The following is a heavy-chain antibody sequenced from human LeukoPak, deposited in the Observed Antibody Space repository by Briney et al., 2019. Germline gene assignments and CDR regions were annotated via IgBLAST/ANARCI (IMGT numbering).Heavy chain of an antibody. J-gene: IGHJ4*02. CDR2: FYPEDGET. Sequence: GGSLRLSCAASGFTFSSYGMHGVRQAPGKGREWMGGFYPEDGETIYAQKFQGRVTMTEDTSTDTAYMELSSLRSEDTAVYYCAPLYCSGGSCYRLSYWGQGTLVTVSS. D-gene: IGHD2-15*01. CDR1: GFTFSSYG. V-gene: IGHV1-24*01. CDR3: APLYCSGGSCYRLSY.